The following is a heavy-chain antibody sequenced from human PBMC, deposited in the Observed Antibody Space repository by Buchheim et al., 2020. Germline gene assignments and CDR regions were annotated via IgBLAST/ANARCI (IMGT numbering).Heavy chain of an antibody. V-gene: IGHV3-7*01. CDR2: IKQDGSEK. CDR1: GFTFSSYW. CDR3: ARVGPYYDFWSGYYTEYFQH. J-gene: IGHJ1*01. D-gene: IGHD3-3*01. Sequence: EVQLVESGGGLVQPGGSLRLSCAASGFTFSSYWMSWVRQAPGKGLEWVANIKQDGSEKYYVDSVKGRFTISRDNAKNSLYLKMNSLRAEDTAVYYCARVGPYYDFWSGYYTEYFQHWGQGTL.